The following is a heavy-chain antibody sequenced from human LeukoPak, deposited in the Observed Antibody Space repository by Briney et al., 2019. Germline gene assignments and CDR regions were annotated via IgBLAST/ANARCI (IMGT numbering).Heavy chain of an antibody. D-gene: IGHD3-3*01. CDR2: IRYDGSNK. CDR3: AKDQTAYDFWSGSSYNWFDP. CDR1: GFTFSSYG. V-gene: IGHV3-30*02. Sequence: GGSLRLSCAASGFTFSSYGMHWVRQAPGKGLEWVAFIRYDGSNKYYAGSVKGRFTISRDNSKNTLYLQMNSLRAEDTAVYYCAKDQTAYDFWSGSSYNWFDPWGQGTLVTVSS. J-gene: IGHJ5*02.